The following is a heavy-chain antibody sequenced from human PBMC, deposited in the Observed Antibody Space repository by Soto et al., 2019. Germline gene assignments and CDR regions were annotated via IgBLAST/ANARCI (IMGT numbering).Heavy chain of an antibody. Sequence: EVQLVESGGGLVQRGGSLKLSCAASGFTFSGSAMHWVRQASGKGLEWVGRIRSKANSYATAYAASVKGRFTISRDDSKNTAYLQMNSLKTEDTAVYYCTRHGGVSGQLVLYYWGQGTLVTVSS. D-gene: IGHD6-13*01. J-gene: IGHJ4*02. V-gene: IGHV3-73*02. CDR3: TRHGGVSGQLVLYY. CDR2: IRSKANSYAT. CDR1: GFTFSGSA.